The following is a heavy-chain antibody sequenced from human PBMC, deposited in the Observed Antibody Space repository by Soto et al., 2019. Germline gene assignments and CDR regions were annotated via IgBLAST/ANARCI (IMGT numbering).Heavy chain of an antibody. D-gene: IGHD1-1*01. CDR1: GGSVSSGSSY. CDR2: VFFNGNT. J-gene: IGHJ5*01. CDR3: STGGGWKGWFDS. V-gene: IGHV4-61*03. Sequence: QVHLQESGPGLVKPSETLSLTCSVSGGSVSSGSSYWSWIRQPPGKGLEWIGHVFFNGNTDYNPSIKHRLTISIHTATNHFSMRLTSVTAADTAFYYGSTGGGWKGWFDSWGQGNLVSVS.